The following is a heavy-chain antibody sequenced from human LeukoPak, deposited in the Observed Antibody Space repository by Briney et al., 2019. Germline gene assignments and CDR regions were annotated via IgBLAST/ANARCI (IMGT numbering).Heavy chain of an antibody. V-gene: IGHV3-7*01. Sequence: PGGSLRLSCAASGFTFSSYWMSWVRQAPGKGLEWVANIKQDGSEKYYVDSVKGRFTISRDNAKNSLYLQMNSLRAEDTAVYYCARVRRYSSGWYAPPGNAFDIWGQGTMVTVSS. CDR1: GFTFSSYW. CDR3: ARVRRYSSGWYAPPGNAFDI. J-gene: IGHJ3*02. CDR2: IKQDGSEK. D-gene: IGHD6-19*01.